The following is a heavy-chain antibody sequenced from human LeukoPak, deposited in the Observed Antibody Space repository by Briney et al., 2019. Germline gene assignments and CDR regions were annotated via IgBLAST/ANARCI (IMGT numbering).Heavy chain of an antibody. V-gene: IGHV3-48*03. D-gene: IGHD4-17*01. CDR1: GFTFSSYE. Sequence: PGGSLRLSCAASGFTFSSYEMNWVRQAPGKGLEWVSYISSSGSTIYYADSVKGRFTISRDNAKNSLYLQMNSLRAEDTAVYYCAGYGDYVRGSDYWGQGTLVTVSS. CDR3: AGYGDYVRGSDY. CDR2: ISSSGSTI. J-gene: IGHJ4*02.